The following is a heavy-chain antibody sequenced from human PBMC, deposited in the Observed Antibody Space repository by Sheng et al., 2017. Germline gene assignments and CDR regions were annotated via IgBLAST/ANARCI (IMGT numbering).Heavy chain of an antibody. D-gene: IGHD3-10*01. CDR1: GFTFSSYS. J-gene: IGHJ4*02. CDR3: ARVGITMVRGVLTL. V-gene: IGHV3-21*01. CDR2: ISSSSSYI. Sequence: EVQLVESGGGLVKPGGSLRLSCAASGFTFSSYSMNWVRQAPGKGLEWVSSISSSSSYIYYADSVKGRFTISRDNAKNSLYLQMNSLRAEDTAVYYCARVGITMVRGVLTLWGQGTLVTVSS.